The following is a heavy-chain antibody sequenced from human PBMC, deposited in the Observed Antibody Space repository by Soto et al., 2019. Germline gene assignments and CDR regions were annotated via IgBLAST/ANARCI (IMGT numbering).Heavy chain of an antibody. CDR1: GGSISSSSYY. J-gene: IGHJ4*02. D-gene: IGHD3-16*01. Sequence: SETLSLTCTVSGGSISSSSYYWGWIRQPPGKGLEWIGSIYYSGSTYYNPSLKSRVTISADTSRNQFSLRLTSVIAADTAVYFCARADPDASVGFWGQGTLVTVSS. CDR2: IYYSGST. V-gene: IGHV4-39*07. CDR3: ARADPDASVGF.